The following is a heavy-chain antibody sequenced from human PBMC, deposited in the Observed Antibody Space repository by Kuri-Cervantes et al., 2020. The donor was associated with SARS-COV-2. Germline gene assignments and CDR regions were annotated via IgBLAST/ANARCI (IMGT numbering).Heavy chain of an antibody. CDR3: ARQADGSDTGSLTG. J-gene: IGHJ4*02. CDR1: GGSISSYY. CDR2: IYYSGST. D-gene: IGHD1-26*01. Sequence: SETLSLTCTVSGGSISSYYWSWIRQPPGKGLEWIGYIYYSGSTNYNPSLKSRVTISVDTSKNQFSLKLSSVTAADTAVYYCARQADGSDTGSLTGWGQGTLVTVSS. V-gene: IGHV4-59*08.